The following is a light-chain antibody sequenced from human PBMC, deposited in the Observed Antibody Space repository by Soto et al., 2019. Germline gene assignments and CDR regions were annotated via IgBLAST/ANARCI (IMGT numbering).Light chain of an antibody. CDR1: QGISSW. Sequence: DIQMTQCPSSVSASVGDRVTITCRASQGISSWLAWYQQRPGKAPNLLIYAASSLHSGVPSRFSGSGSGTEFTLTISSLQPEDFATYYCQQNAIIPPWTFGQGTKVDI. CDR2: AAS. J-gene: IGKJ1*01. V-gene: IGKV1-12*01. CDR3: QQNAIIPPWT.